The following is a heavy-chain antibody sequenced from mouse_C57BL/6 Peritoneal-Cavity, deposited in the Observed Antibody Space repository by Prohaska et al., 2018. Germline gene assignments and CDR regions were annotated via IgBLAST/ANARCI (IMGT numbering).Heavy chain of an antibody. V-gene: IGHV5-17*01. CDR3: ATPYYGSSSYWYVDV. D-gene: IGHD1-1*01. J-gene: IGHJ1*03. CDR1: GFTFSDYG. CDR2: ISSCRCTI. Sequence: EVQLVESGGGLVKPGGSLKLSCAASGFTFSDYGMHWVRQAPEKGLELVAYISSCRCTIYYADTVKGRFTISRDNAKNTPFLQMTSLRSEDTAMYYCATPYYGSSSYWYVDVWGTGTTVTVSS.